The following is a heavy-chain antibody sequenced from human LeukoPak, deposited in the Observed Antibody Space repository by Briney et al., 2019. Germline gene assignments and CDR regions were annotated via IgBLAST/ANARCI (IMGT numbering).Heavy chain of an antibody. V-gene: IGHV3-23*01. CDR1: GFTFSSYA. D-gene: IGHD3-22*01. CDR2: ISGSGDNT. Sequence: GGSLRLSCAASGFTFSSYAMSWVRQAPGKGLEWVSGISGSGDNTHYADSVKGRLTISRDNSKNTLYVQVNSLGTEDTAAYYCAKGSYYDSSGSFYFDYWGQGTLVTVSS. J-gene: IGHJ4*02. CDR3: AKGSYYDSSGSFYFDY.